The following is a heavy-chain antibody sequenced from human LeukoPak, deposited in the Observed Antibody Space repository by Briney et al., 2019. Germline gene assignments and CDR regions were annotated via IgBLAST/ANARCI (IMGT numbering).Heavy chain of an antibody. V-gene: IGHV5-51*01. Sequence: PGESLKISCKGSGYSFTSYWIGWVRQMPGKGLEWMGIIYPGDSDTRYSPSFQGQVTISADKSISTAYLQWSSLKASDTAMYYCGRHSSSLSWWIHVYYYYVLDVWVQGTTVGVSS. CDR1: GYSFTSYW. J-gene: IGHJ6*02. CDR3: GRHSSSLSWWIHVYYYYVLDV. D-gene: IGHD5-18*01. CDR2: IYPGDSDT.